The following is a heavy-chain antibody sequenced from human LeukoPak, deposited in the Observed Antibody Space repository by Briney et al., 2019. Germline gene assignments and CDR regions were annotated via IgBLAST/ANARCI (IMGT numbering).Heavy chain of an antibody. J-gene: IGHJ1*01. V-gene: IGHV3-7*01. CDR3: TSWGDTTAEYFQR. Sequence: GGSLRLSCAASGFTFNNDWMNWVRQAPGKGLEWVAHINPDGRDTYYVDSVKGRFTISRDNAQNSMYLQMNSLRVEDTAVYYCTSWGDTTAEYFQRWGQGTLVTVSS. CDR1: GFTFNNDW. D-gene: IGHD2-21*02. CDR2: INPDGRDT.